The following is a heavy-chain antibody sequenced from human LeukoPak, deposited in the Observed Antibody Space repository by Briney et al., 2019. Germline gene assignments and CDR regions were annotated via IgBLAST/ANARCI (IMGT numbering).Heavy chain of an antibody. Sequence: PGRSLRLSCAASGFTFSSYGMHWVRQAPGKGLEWVAVIWYDGSNKYYADSVKGRFTISRDNSKNTLYLQMNSLRAEDTAVYYCARDRVRSLEWLYYGMDVWGQGTTVTVSS. J-gene: IGHJ6*02. CDR1: GFTFSSYG. CDR3: ARDRVRSLEWLYYGMDV. D-gene: IGHD3-3*01. V-gene: IGHV3-33*01. CDR2: IWYDGSNK.